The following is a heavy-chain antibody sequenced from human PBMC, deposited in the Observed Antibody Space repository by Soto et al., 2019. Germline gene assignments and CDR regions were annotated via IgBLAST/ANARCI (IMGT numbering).Heavy chain of an antibody. J-gene: IGHJ6*03. Sequence: ASGKVSCKASGYTFTSYDINWVRQATGQGREWMGWMNPNSGNTGYAQKLQGRVTMTRNTSISTAYMELSSLRSEDTAVYYCASYNYDFWSGPTLGNYYYMDVWGKGTTVTVSS. D-gene: IGHD3-3*01. CDR1: GYTFTSYD. V-gene: IGHV1-8*01. CDR2: MNPNSGNT. CDR3: ASYNYDFWSGPTLGNYYYMDV.